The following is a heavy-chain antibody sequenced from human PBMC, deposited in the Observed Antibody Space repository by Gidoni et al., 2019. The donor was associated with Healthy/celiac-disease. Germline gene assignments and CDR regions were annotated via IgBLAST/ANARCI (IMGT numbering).Heavy chain of an antibody. Sequence: EVQLLESGGGLVQPGGSLGSSCAASGFTFSRYAMSWVRQAPGKGLEWVAASRGSGGSTYYADSVKGRFTISRDNSKKTMYRQMNSLGAEDTAVYYCARGDSADYWGQGTLVTVSS. J-gene: IGHJ4*02. D-gene: IGHD2-21*02. CDR2: SRGSGGST. V-gene: IGHV3-23*01. CDR3: ARGDSADY. CDR1: GFTFSRYA.